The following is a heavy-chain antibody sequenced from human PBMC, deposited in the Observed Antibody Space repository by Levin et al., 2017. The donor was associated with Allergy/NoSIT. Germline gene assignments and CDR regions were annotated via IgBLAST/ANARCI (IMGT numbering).Heavy chain of an antibody. D-gene: IGHD6-13*01. CDR2: TKQDGSAK. CDR3: ARGGSWSFDY. CDR1: GFIFSDYY. V-gene: IGHV3-7*04. J-gene: IGHJ4*02. Sequence: GGSLRLSCAASGFIFSDYYMRWVRQTPGKGLEWVADTKQDGSAKFYVDSVKGRFTISRDNAKNSLYLQMNSLRAEDTAVYYCARGGSWSFDYWGQGTLVTVSS.